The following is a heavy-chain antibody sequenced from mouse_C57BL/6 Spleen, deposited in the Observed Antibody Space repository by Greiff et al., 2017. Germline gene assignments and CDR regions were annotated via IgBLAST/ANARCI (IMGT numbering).Heavy chain of an antibody. CDR2: IYPGDGDT. CDR3: ARREEGFDY. V-gene: IGHV1-82*01. CDR1: GYAFSSSW. J-gene: IGHJ2*01. Sequence: QVQLQQSGPELVKPGASVKISCKASGYAFSSSWMNWVKQRPGKGLEWIGRIYPGDGDTNYNGKFKGKATLTADKSSSTAYMQLSSLTSEDAAVYFCARREEGFDYWGQGTTLTVSS.